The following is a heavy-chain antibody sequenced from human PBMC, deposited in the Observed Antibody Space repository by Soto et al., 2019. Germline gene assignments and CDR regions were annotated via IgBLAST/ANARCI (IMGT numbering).Heavy chain of an antibody. Sequence: SQTLSLTCVGSGDTVSSNSVAWNWVRQSPSRGLEWLGRTYYRSRWYSDYAVSVRSRIDINADTSKNQVSLQLNSVTPEDTAVYYCARSEEDSDYYYYGMDVWGQGTRVTV. CDR2: TYYRSRWYS. V-gene: IGHV6-1*01. CDR3: ARSEEDSDYYYYGMDV. J-gene: IGHJ6*02. CDR1: GDTVSSNSVA. D-gene: IGHD2-15*01.